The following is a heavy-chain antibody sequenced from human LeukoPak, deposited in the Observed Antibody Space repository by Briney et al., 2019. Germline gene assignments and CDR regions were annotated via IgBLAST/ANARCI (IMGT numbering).Heavy chain of an antibody. D-gene: IGHD1-14*01. CDR3: ARGVEPLAANTLAY. V-gene: IGHV3-53*01. CDR1: GFTVITND. Sequence: GGSRRLSCAAPGFTVITNDMTWVRQAPGRGLEWVSVLYSDGNTKYADSVQGRFTISRDNSKNTLYLEMNSLSPDDTAVYYCARGVEPLAANTLAYWGQGTLVTVSS. CDR2: LYSDGNT. J-gene: IGHJ4*02.